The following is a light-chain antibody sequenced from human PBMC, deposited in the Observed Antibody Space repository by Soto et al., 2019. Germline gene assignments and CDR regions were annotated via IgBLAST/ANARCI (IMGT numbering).Light chain of an antibody. CDR1: QSVSNN. CDR2: GAS. Sequence: IVMTQSPPTLSVYPGERATLSCRASQSVSNNLAWYQQKPGQAPRLLIFGASTRATGIPARFSGSGSGTEFTRTISSLQSEVSASYHCHQYNNSPPRSFGGGTKLDIK. V-gene: IGKV3-15*01. CDR3: HQYNNSPPRS. J-gene: IGKJ2*04.